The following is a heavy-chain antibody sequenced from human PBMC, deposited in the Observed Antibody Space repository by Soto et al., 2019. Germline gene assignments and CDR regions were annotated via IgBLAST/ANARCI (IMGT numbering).Heavy chain of an antibody. CDR1: GYTFTSYG. Sequence: GASVKVSCKASGYTFTSYGISWVRQAPGQGLEWMGWISAYNGNTNYAQKLQGRVTMTTDTSTSTAYMELRSLRSDDTAVYYCARVEQVYCGGECSPYPYYYYGMDVWG. CDR2: ISAYNGNT. V-gene: IGHV1-18*01. J-gene: IGHJ6*01. CDR3: ARVEQVYCGGECSPYPYYYYGMDV. D-gene: IGHD2-21*01.